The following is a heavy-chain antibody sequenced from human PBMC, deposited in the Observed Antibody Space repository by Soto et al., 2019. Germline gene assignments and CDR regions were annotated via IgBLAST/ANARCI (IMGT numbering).Heavy chain of an antibody. V-gene: IGHV4-31*03. D-gene: IGHD5-18*01. CDR2: IYYSGST. J-gene: IGHJ4*02. CDR3: ARGDTALVYYFDH. Sequence: PSETLSLTCTVSGGSISIGVYYWSWIRQHPGKGLEWIGYIYYSGSTYYNPSLKSRVTISRDTSKNQFSLNLSSVTAADTAVYYCARGDTALVYYFDHWGQGSLVTVSS. CDR1: GGSISIGVYY.